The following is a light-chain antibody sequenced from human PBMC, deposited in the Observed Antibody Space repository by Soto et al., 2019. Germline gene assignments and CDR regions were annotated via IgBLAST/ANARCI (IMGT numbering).Light chain of an antibody. Sequence: EIVLTQSPGTLSLSPGERATLSCRASQSFSLNYLAWYQQKPGQAPRLLIYGASNRAAGIPDRFSATESGTDFTLTISRLEPEDCAVYYCQQYGSSPLTFGGGTKVEIK. CDR2: GAS. CDR3: QQYGSSPLT. CDR1: QSFSLNY. V-gene: IGKV3-20*01. J-gene: IGKJ4*01.